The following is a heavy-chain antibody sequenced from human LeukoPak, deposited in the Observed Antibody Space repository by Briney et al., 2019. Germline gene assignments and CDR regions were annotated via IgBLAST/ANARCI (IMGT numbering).Heavy chain of an antibody. CDR1: GYTFTSYD. CDR2: MNPNSGNT. CDR3: ARGLWGYYYYYMDV. D-gene: IGHD3-16*01. J-gene: IGHJ6*03. V-gene: IGHV1-8*03. Sequence: ASVKVSCKASGYTFTSYDINWVRQATGQGLEWMGWMNPNSGNTGYAQKFQGRVTITRNTSISTAYMELSSLRSEDTAVYYCARGLWGYYYYYMDVWGKGTTVTVSS.